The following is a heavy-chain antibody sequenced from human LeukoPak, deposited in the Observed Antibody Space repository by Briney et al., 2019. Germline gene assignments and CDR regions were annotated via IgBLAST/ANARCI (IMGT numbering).Heavy chain of an antibody. CDR2: IYYSGTT. V-gene: IGHV4-59*01. CDR1: GGSISSYY. Sequence: SETLSLTCTVSGGSISSYYWSWIRQPPGKGLEWIGYIYYSGTTNYNPSLKSRVTISVDTSKNQFSLKLSSVTAADTAVYYCARLNGDWFDPWGQGTLVTVSS. J-gene: IGHJ5*02. CDR3: ARLNGDWFDP. D-gene: IGHD4-17*01.